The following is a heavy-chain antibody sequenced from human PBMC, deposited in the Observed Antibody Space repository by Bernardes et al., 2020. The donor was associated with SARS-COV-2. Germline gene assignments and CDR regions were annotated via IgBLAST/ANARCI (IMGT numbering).Heavy chain of an antibody. CDR2: INPNSGGT. J-gene: IGHJ4*02. D-gene: IGHD6-13*01. Sequence: GGSLRLSCAASGFTFSSYWMSWVRQAPGQGLEWMGWINPNSGGTNYAQKFQGWVTMTRDTSISTAYMELSRLRSDDTAVYYCARDFHPVSHRVAAAEFDYWGQGTLVTVSS. CDR1: GFTFSSYW. V-gene: IGHV1-2*04. CDR3: ARDFHPVSHRVAAAEFDY.